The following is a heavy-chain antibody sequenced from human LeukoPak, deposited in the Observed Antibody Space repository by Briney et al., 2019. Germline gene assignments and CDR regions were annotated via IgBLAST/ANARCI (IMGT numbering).Heavy chain of an antibody. J-gene: IGHJ4*02. Sequence: GGSLRLSCAASGFTFSDHHMDWVRQAPGEGLEWVARIRNKANRCTTEYAASVKGRFTISSDDSENSLYLQMDSLKTEDTAVYYCARSPLGIAPFDYWGQGTLVTVSS. V-gene: IGHV3-72*01. CDR3: ARSPLGIAPFDY. CDR1: GFTFSDHH. CDR2: IRNKANRCTT. D-gene: IGHD7-27*01.